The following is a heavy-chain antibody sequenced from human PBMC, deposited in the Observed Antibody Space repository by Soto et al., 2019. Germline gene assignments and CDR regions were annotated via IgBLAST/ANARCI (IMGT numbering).Heavy chain of an antibody. D-gene: IGHD5-18*01. CDR3: ARIKGYSYGYVHDAFDI. J-gene: IGHJ3*02. V-gene: IGHV1-3*01. CDR1: GYTFTSYA. CDR2: INAGNGNT. Sequence: ASVKVSFKASGYTFTSYAMHWVRQAPGQRLEWMGWINAGNGNTKYSQKFQGRVTITRDTSASTAYMELSSLRSEDTAVYYCARIKGYSYGYVHDAFDIWGQGTMVTVS.